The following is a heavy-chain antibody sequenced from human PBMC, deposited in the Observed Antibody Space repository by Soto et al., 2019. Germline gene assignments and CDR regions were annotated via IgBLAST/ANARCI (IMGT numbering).Heavy chain of an antibody. CDR3: ARLSILELHGEFDY. V-gene: IGHV6-1*01. J-gene: IGHJ4*02. CDR2: TYYRSKWYN. Sequence: SQTLSLTCAISGDSVSSNSAAWNWIRQSPSRGLEWLGRTYYRSKWYNDYAVSVKSRITINPDASKNQFSLQLNSVTPEDTAVYYCARLSILELHGEFDYWGQGTLVTVSS. CDR1: GDSVSSNSAA. D-gene: IGHD1-7*01.